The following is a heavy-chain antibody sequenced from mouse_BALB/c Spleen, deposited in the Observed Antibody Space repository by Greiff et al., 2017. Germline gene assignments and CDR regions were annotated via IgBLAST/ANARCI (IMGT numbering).Heavy chain of an antibody. CDR2: ISYSGST. J-gene: IGHJ2*01. Sequence: EVKVEESGPGLVKPSQSLSLTCTVTGYSITSDYAWNWIRQFPGNKLEWMGYISYSGSTSYNPSLKSRISITRDTSKNQFFLQLNSVTTEDTATYYCAREWGLNYFDYWGQGTTLTVSS. CDR3: AREWGLNYFDY. V-gene: IGHV3-2*02. CDR1: GYSITSDYA. D-gene: IGHD2-2*01.